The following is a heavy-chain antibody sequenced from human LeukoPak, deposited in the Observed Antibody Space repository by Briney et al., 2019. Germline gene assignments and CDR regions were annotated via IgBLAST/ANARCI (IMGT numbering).Heavy chain of an antibody. Sequence: GSSVKVSCKASGYTFTGYYMHWVRQAPGQGLEWMGWIDPNSGGTNYAQKFQGRVTMTRDTSISTAYMELSRLRSDDTAVYYCARDNHGSYYDYWGQGTLVTVSS. V-gene: IGHV1-2*02. CDR3: ARDNHGSYYDY. D-gene: IGHD3-10*01. CDR1: GYTFTGYY. CDR2: IDPNSGGT. J-gene: IGHJ4*02.